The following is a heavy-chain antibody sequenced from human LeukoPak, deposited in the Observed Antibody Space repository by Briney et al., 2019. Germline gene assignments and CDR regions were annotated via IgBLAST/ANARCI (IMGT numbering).Heavy chain of an antibody. D-gene: IGHD3-3*01. CDR1: GGSISSGGYY. V-gene: IGHV4-31*03. J-gene: IGHJ6*03. CDR3: ARGSRSDFGYYYYMDV. Sequence: TSETLSLTCTVSGGSISSGGYYWSWIRQHPGKGLEWIGYIYYSGSTYYNPPLKSRVTISVDTSKNQFSLKLSSVTAADTAVYYCARGSRSDFGYYYYMDVWGKGTTVTVSS. CDR2: IYYSGST.